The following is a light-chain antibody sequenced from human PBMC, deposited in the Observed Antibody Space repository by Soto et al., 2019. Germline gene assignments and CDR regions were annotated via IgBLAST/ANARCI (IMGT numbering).Light chain of an antibody. CDR3: QQYNNWPPYT. J-gene: IGKJ2*01. CDR1: QTVSSN. Sequence: EVLITQSPAILSLSPGERATLSCRTSQTVSSNLVWYQQKPGQSPRLLIYGASTRATGTPGRFSGSGSGTEFTLTISSLQSEEFAIYYCQQYNNWPPYTFGQGTRLEIK. V-gene: IGKV3-15*01. CDR2: GAS.